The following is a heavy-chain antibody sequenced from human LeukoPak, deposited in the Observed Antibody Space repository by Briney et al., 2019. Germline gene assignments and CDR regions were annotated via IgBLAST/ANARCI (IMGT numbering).Heavy chain of an antibody. CDR2: IKHDGSEK. CDR3: ATDRGWRTSGYYLHYFEY. V-gene: IGHV3-7*01. Sequence: GGSLRLSCAASGFIFTNYFMSWVRQAPGKGLEWVASIKHDGSEKYYVDSVRGRFTISRDNTMNSLYLQMSSLRAEDTAVYYCATDRGWRTSGYYLHYFEYWGQGTLVTFSS. D-gene: IGHD3-3*01. CDR1: GFIFTNYF. J-gene: IGHJ4*02.